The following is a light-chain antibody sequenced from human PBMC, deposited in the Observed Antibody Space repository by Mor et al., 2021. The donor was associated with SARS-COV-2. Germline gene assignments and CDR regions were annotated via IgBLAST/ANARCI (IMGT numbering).Light chain of an antibody. CDR3: SSYTSSRSYV. Sequence: APKLIIYDVTDRPSGVSNRFSGSKAGNTASLTISGLQPEDEADYYCSSYTSSRSYVFGTGT. V-gene: IGLV2-14*03. CDR2: DVT. J-gene: IGLJ1*01.